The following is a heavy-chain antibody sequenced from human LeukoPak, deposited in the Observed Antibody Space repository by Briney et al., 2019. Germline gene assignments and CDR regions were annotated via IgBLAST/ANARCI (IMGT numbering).Heavy chain of an antibody. V-gene: IGHV4-61*08. D-gene: IGHD3-10*01. Sequence: PSETLSLTCTVSGGSISSGDYYWSWIRQPPGKGLEWIGYIYYSGSTNYNPSLKSRVTISVATSKNQFSLKLSSVTAADTAVYYCARDRSGTYYDHWGQGTLVTVSS. J-gene: IGHJ4*02. CDR3: ARDRSGTYYDH. CDR2: IYYSGST. CDR1: GGSISSGDYY.